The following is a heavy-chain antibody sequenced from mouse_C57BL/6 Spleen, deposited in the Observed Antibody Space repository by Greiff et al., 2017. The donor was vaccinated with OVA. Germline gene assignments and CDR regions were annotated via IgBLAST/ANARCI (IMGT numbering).Heavy chain of an antibody. CDR1: GYTFTSYW. CDR3: ARGGSTGYAMDY. CDR2: IDPSDSYT. Sequence: QQSCKASGYTFTSYWMHWVKQRPGQGLEWIGEIDPSDSYTNYNQKFKGKSTLTVDKSSSTAYMQLSSLTSEDSAVYYCARGGSTGYAMDYWGQGTSVTVSS. J-gene: IGHJ4*01. D-gene: IGHD1-1*01. V-gene: IGHV1-69*01.